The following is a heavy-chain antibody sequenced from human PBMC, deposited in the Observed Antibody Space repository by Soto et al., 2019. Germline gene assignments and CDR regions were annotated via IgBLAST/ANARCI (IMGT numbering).Heavy chain of an antibody. CDR1: GVTFTNYA. CDR3: AKDIGGVDTGNYGMCV. D-gene: IGHD5-18*01. Sequence: QVQLVESGGGVVQPGMSLRLSCAASGVTFTNYAMHWVRQAPGKGLEWVADISYHGTEKGYGDSVKGPFTISRDNSKKPLDVPGSSPRPEDSAVDSCAKDIGGVDTGNYGMCVWGQGTTVIVCS. J-gene: IGHJ6*02. V-gene: IGHV3-30*18. CDR2: ISYHGTEK.